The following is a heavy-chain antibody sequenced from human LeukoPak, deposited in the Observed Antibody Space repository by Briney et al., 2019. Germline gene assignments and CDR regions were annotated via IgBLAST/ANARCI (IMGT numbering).Heavy chain of an antibody. CDR1: GFTFSSYA. CDR3: ARPFHLWFGESNFDF. Sequence: GGSLRLSCAASGFTFSSYAMHWVRQAPGKGLEWVAVISYDGSNKYYADSVKGRFTISRDNSKNTLYLQMNSLRAEDTAVYYCARPFHLWFGESNFDFWGQGVLVTVSS. CDR2: ISYDGSNK. J-gene: IGHJ4*02. V-gene: IGHV3-30-3*01. D-gene: IGHD3-10*01.